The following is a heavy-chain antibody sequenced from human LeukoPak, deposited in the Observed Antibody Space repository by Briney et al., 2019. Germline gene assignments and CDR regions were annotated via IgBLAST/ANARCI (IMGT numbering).Heavy chain of an antibody. V-gene: IGHV1-69*13. CDR2: IIPIFGTA. J-gene: IGHJ5*02. CDR1: GGTFSSYA. CDR3: VRLGENGLLTGYFYP. Sequence: SVKVSCKASGGTFSSYAISWVRQAPGQGLEWMGGIIPIFGTANYAQKFQGRVTITADESTSTAYMELSSLRSDDTAVYYCVRLGENGLLTGYFYPWGQGTLVTVSS. D-gene: IGHD3-9*01.